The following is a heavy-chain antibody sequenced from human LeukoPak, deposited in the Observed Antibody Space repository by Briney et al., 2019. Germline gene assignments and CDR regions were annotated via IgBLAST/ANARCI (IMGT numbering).Heavy chain of an antibody. D-gene: IGHD6-13*01. V-gene: IGHV3-30*02. CDR2: IRSDGSDK. J-gene: IGHJ4*02. CDR1: GITFGDYT. Sequence: GGSLRLSCTASGITFGDYTMSWVRQAPGKGLEWVALIRSDGSDKYYADSVKGRFTISRDNSKNTVFLQMNSLRAEDTAVYYCAKDSSSWYKDYWGQGTLVTVSS. CDR3: AKDSSSWYKDY.